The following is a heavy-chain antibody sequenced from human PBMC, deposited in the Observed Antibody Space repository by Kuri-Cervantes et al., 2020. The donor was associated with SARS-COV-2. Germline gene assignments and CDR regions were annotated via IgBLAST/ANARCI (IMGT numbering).Heavy chain of an antibody. V-gene: IGHV5-51*01. J-gene: IGHJ6*02. CDR1: GYSFTSYW. Sequence: GESLKISCKGSGYSFTSYWIGWVRQMPGKGLEWMGIIYSGDSDTRYSPSFQGQVTISADKSISTAYLEWTNLKASDTAMYYCARLPCGTIFGSGGSCYSSTNFYYYGMDVWGQGTTVTVSS. D-gene: IGHD2-15*01. CDR2: IYSGDSDT. CDR3: ARLPCGTIFGSGGSCYSSTNFYYYGMDV.